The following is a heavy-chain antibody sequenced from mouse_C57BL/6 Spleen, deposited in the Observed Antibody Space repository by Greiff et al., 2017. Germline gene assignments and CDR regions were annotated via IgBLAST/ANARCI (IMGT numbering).Heavy chain of an antibody. CDR1: GYAFTNYL. D-gene: IGHD4-1*01. J-gene: IGHJ2*01. CDR2: INPGSGGT. V-gene: IGHV1-54*01. Sequence: VQLQQSGAELVRPGTSVKVSCKASGYAFTNYLIEWVKQRPGQGLEWIGVINPGSGGTNYNEKFKGKATLTADTSSSTAYMQLSSLASEDSAVYFCARGGGTGLDYWGQGTTLTVSS. CDR3: ARGGGTGLDY.